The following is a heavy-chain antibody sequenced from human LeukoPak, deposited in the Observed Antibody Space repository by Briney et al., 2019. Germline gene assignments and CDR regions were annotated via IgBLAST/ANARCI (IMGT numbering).Heavy chain of an antibody. CDR1: GGSISSGGYY. J-gene: IGHJ4*02. Sequence: SETLSLTCTVSGGSISSGGYYWTWIRQHPGKGLEWIGYIYYSGSTYNNPSLKSRVTISVDKSKIQFSLKLSSVTAADTAVYYCARSDSSYIIDYWGQGTLVTVSS. D-gene: IGHD1-26*01. V-gene: IGHV4-31*03. CDR2: IYYSGST. CDR3: ARSDSSYIIDY.